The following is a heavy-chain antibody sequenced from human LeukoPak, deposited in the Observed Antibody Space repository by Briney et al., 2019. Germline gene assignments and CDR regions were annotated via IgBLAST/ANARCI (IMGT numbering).Heavy chain of an antibody. CDR3: ARDYYGSGSCPWFDP. Sequence: GGSLRLSCAASGFTFSSYSMNWVRQAPGKGLEWVSSISSSSSYIYYADSVKGRFTISRDNAKNSLYLQMNSLRAEDTAVYYSARDYYGSGSCPWFDPWGQGTLVTVSS. CDR1: GFTFSSYS. V-gene: IGHV3-21*01. J-gene: IGHJ5*02. D-gene: IGHD3-10*01. CDR2: ISSSSSYI.